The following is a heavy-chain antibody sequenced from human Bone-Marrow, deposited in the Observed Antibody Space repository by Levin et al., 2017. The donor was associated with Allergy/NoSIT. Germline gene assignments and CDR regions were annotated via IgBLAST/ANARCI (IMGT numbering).Heavy chain of an antibody. CDR3: ARADYEMLTGYASRWFDP. CDR1: GGSISSAGYA. CDR2: ILYSGST. J-gene: IGHJ5*02. V-gene: IGHV4-30-2*01. D-gene: IGHD3-9*01. Sequence: PSETLSLTCAVSGGSISSAGYAWSWIRQAPGKGLEWIGFILYSGSTYYNPSLKSRVTMSLDNSKNHFSLNLTSVTAADTAVYFCARADYEMLTGYASRWFDPWGQGTPVTVSS.